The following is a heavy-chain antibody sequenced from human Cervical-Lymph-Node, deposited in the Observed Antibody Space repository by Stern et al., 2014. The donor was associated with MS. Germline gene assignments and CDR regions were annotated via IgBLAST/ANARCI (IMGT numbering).Heavy chain of an antibody. CDR1: GYSFTIYY. CDR2: ISPYDSDT. J-gene: IGHJ4*02. Sequence: EVQLVQSGAEVKKPGESLKISCKLSGYSFTIYYIAWVRQMPGKGLEWMGVISPYDSDTTYSPSFHGQVPISADKSITTAYLQWSSLRASDTAMYYCARHVQGFDYWGQGTLVTVAS. V-gene: IGHV5-51*01. CDR3: ARHVQGFDY.